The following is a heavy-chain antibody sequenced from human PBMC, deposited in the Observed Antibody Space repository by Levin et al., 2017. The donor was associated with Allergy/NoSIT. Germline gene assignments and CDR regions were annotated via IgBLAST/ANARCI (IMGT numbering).Heavy chain of an antibody. CDR3: ARRVGGEGEGF. V-gene: IGHV4-59*08. D-gene: IGHD3-16*01. CDR2: VYNSGST. Sequence: SETLSLTCTVFGGPITSNYWSWIRQPPGKALEWIGYVYNSGSTNYNPSLKSRVTISRDTSKNQVFLNLTSVTAADTARYYCARRVGGEGEGFWGQGTMVTVSS. CDR1: GGPITSNY. J-gene: IGHJ3*01.